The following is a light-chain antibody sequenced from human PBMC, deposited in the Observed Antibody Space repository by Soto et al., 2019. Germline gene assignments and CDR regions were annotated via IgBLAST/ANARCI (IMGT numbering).Light chain of an antibody. CDR2: DVS. J-gene: IGLJ2*01. V-gene: IGLV2-14*03. CDR1: SSDVGTYNY. Sequence: QSALTQPASVSGSPGQSITISCTGTSSDVGTYNYVSWYQQHPGKAPKVMIYDVSNRPSGVSNRFSGSKSGNTASLTSSGLQAEDEAEYYCSSYTGSSTSVIFGGGTKLTVL. CDR3: SSYTGSSTSVI.